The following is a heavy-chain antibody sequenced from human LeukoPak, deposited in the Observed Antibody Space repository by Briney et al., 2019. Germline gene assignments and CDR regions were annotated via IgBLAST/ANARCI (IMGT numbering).Heavy chain of an antibody. CDR2: IGTSDTST. CDR3: AKGSTAYYYDSSGYYSYSYYFDY. V-gene: IGHV3-23*01. D-gene: IGHD3-22*01. CDR1: GFTFSSYT. Sequence: GGSLRLSCVASGFTFSSYTMSWVRQAPGKGLEWVSAIGTSDTSTYTDSVKGRFTISRDNSKNTLYLQMNSLRAEDTAVYYCAKGSTAYYYDSSGYYSYSYYFDYWGQGTLVTVSS. J-gene: IGHJ4*02.